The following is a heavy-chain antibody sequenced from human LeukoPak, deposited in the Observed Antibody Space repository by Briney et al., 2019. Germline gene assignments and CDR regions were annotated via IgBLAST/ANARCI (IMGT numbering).Heavy chain of an antibody. CDR2: INTNTGNP. V-gene: IGHV7-4-1*02. D-gene: IGHD3-22*01. Sequence: GASVKVSCKASGHTFTSYSMNWVRQAPGQGLEWLGWINTNTGNPTYAQGFTGRFVFSLDTSVNTAYLQISSLKAEDTAVYYCARVVHPYDYESSGLTYDAFDIWGQGTMVTVSS. CDR3: ARVVHPYDYESSGLTYDAFDI. CDR1: GHTFTSYS. J-gene: IGHJ3*02.